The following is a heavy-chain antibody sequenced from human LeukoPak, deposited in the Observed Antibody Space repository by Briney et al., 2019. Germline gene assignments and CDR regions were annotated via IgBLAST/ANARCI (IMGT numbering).Heavy chain of an antibody. CDR1: GGSFSGYY. CDR2: INHSGST. Sequence: PSETLSLTCAVYGGSFSGYYWSWIRQPPGKGLEWIGEINHSGSTSYNPSLKSRVTISVDTSKNQFSLKLSSVTAADTAVYYCARGYYYDSSGYDYWGQGTLVTVSS. J-gene: IGHJ4*02. V-gene: IGHV4-34*01. CDR3: ARGYYYDSSGYDY. D-gene: IGHD3-22*01.